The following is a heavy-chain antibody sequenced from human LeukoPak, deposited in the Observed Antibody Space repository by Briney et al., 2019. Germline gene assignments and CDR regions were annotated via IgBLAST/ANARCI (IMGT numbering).Heavy chain of an antibody. Sequence: SETLSLTCTVSGGSISSHYWSWIRQPPGKGLEWIGYIYYSGSTNYNPSLKSRVTISVDTSKNQFSLKLSSVTAADTAVYYRARGSLYYDILTGYYPLPDFDYWGQGTLVTVSS. CDR1: GGSISSHY. CDR3: ARGSLYYDILTGYYPLPDFDY. V-gene: IGHV4-59*11. J-gene: IGHJ4*02. CDR2: IYYSGST. D-gene: IGHD3-9*01.